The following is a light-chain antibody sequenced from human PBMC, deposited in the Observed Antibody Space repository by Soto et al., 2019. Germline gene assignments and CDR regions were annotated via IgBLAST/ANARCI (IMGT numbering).Light chain of an antibody. CDR2: AAS. Sequence: EIVMTQSPATLSVSPGESASLSCRASECVSSNLAWYQQKPGQSHRLLIFAASTRATGVPARFSGNGSETEFTLTISSLVSEDSAVYYCQQYNNWPPWTFGRGTKVEIK. J-gene: IGKJ1*01. CDR3: QQYNNWPPWT. V-gene: IGKV3-15*01. CDR1: ECVSSN.